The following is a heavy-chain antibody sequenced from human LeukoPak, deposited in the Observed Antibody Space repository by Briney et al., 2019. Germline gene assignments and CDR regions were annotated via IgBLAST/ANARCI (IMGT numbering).Heavy chain of an antibody. D-gene: IGHD3-22*01. V-gene: IGHV1-2*02. Sequence: GASVKVSCKASGYTFTDYYIHWVRQAPGQGLQWMGCINPNSFSTYNTQTFQARVTITRDSSTAYMELSRLRSDDTAVYLCARTLRGHFYDGSGYFFDYWGQGTLVTVSS. CDR1: GYTFTDYY. CDR2: INPNSFST. CDR3: ARTLRGHFYDGSGYFFDY. J-gene: IGHJ4*02.